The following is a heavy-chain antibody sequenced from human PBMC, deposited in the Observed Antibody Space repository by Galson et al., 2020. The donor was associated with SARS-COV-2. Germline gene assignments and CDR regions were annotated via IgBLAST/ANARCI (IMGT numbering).Heavy chain of an antibody. CDR3: ARESWGSLDP. D-gene: IGHD3-16*01. J-gene: IGHJ5*02. Sequence: GGSLRLSCAASGFIFSDAHMTWIRQAPGKGLEWISYIKHGGDTIYYADSVKDRFTMSRDNANNLLYLQMNSLRVEDTAMYYCARESWGSLDPWGQGTLVTVST. CDR2: IKHGGDTI. V-gene: IGHV3-11*01. CDR1: GFIFSDAH.